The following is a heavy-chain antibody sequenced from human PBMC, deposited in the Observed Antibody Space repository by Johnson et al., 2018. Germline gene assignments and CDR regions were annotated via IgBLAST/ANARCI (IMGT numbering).Heavy chain of an antibody. J-gene: IGHJ6*03. CDR2: IYYSGST. Sequence: QVQLQESGPGLVKPSETLSLTCTVSGGSISSYYWSWIRQPPGKGLEWIGYIYYSGSTNYNPSPKSRVTISVDTAKNQFSLKLSSVTAAETAVYYCAREKWFGELKGYYMDVWGKGTTVTVSS. V-gene: IGHV4-59*01. D-gene: IGHD3-10*01. CDR3: AREKWFGELKGYYMDV. CDR1: GGSISSYY.